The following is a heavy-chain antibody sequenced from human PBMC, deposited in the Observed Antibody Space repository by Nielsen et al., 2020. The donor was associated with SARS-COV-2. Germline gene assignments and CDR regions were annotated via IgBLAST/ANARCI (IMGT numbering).Heavy chain of an antibody. CDR2: IYPGTSDI. V-gene: IGHV5-51*01. CDR3: ARREGVFDY. Sequence: GESLKISCRASGYSFTHSWIAWLRRVSGKGLEWMAIIYPGTSDIRFNPSFQGRVTISADNSISTAYLQWRSLQASDTAIYYCARREGVFDYWGQGALVIVSS. J-gene: IGHJ4*02. CDR1: GYSFTHSW. D-gene: IGHD3-16*01.